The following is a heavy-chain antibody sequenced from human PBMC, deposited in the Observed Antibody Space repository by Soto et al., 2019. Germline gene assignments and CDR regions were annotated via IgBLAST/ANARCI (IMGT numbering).Heavy chain of an antibody. CDR2: INHSGST. CDR3: ATYVAYGRNLLHPVPYGMDV. J-gene: IGHJ6*02. V-gene: IGHV4-34*01. D-gene: IGHD4-17*01. Sequence: PSETLSLTCAVYGGSFSGYYWSWIRQPPGKGLEWIGEINHSGSTNYNPSLKSRVTISVDTSKNQFSLKLSSVTAADTAVYYCATYVAYGRNLLHPVPYGMDVWGQGTTVTVSS. CDR1: GGSFSGYY.